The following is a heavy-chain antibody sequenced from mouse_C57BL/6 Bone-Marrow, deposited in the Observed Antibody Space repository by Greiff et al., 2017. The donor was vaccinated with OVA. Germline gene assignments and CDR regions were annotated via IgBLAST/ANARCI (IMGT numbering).Heavy chain of an antibody. V-gene: IGHV5-9*01. D-gene: IGHD1-1*01. J-gene: IGHJ2*01. CDR3: ARRPHYYGSSYYFDY. CDR2: ISGGGGNT. CDR1: GFTFSSYT. Sequence: VQVVESGGGLVKPGGSLKLSCAASGFTFSSYTMSWVRQTPEKRLEWVATISGGGGNTYYPDSVKGRFTISRDNAKNTLYLQMSSLRSEDTALYYCARRPHYYGSSYYFDYWGQGTTLTVSS.